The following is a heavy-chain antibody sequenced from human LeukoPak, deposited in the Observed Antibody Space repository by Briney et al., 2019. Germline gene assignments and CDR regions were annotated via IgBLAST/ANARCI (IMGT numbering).Heavy chain of an antibody. CDR1: GFTVSSNY. V-gene: IGHV3-53*01. J-gene: IGHJ4*02. CDR3: ARGLTSEGYFDC. Sequence: GGSLRLSCVASGFTVSSNYMSWVRQAPGKGLEWVSAISNSGGSTYYADSVKGRFTISRDNSKNTLYLQMNSLRAEDTAVYYCARGLTSEGYFDCWGQGTLVTVSS. CDR2: ISNSGGST. D-gene: IGHD3-9*01.